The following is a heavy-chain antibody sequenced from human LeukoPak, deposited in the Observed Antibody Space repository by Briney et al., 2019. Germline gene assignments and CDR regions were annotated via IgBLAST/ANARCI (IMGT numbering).Heavy chain of an antibody. V-gene: IGHV1-18*01. CDR2: ISAYNGNT. J-gene: IGHJ5*02. Sequence: GASVKVSCKASGYTFTSYGISWVRQAPGQGLEWMGGISAYNGNTNYAQKLQGRVTMTTDTSTSTAYMELSRLRSDDTAVYYCARDQPPDIVVVPTGGSWFDPWGQGTLVTVSS. CDR3: ARDQPPDIVVVPTGGSWFDP. D-gene: IGHD2-2*01. CDR1: GYTFTSYG.